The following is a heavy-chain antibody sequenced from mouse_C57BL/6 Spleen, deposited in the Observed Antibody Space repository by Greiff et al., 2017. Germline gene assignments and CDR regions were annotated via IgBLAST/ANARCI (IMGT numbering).Heavy chain of an antibody. D-gene: IGHD2-1*01. CDR3: ARDSYGNLYYFDY. J-gene: IGHJ2*01. CDR2: ISDGGSYT. V-gene: IGHV5-4*01. CDR1: GFTFSSYA. Sequence: EVKLVESGGGLVKPGGSLKLSCAASGFTFSSYAMSWVRQTPEKRLEWVATISDGGSYTYYPDNVKGRFTISRDNAKNNLYLQMSHLKSEDTAMYYCARDSYGNLYYFDYWGQGTTLTVSS.